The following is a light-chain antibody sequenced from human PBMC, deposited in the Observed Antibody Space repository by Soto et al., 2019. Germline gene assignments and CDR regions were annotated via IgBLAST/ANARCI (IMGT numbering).Light chain of an antibody. V-gene: IGLV1-47*02. CDR3: SAWDDSLSGLV. J-gene: IGLJ2*01. CDR1: SSNIGSNY. Sequence: QSVLTQPPSASGTPGQRVTISCSGSSSNIGSNYVYWYQQLPGTAPQLLIYSNNQRPSGVPDRFSGSKSGTSASLAISGLRSEDEADYYCSAWDDSLSGLVFGGGTKLTVL. CDR2: SNN.